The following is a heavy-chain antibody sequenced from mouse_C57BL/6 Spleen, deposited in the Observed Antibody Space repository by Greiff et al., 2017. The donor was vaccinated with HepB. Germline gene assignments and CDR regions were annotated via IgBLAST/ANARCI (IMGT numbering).Heavy chain of an antibody. CDR3: AREGSITTVVDPFAY. V-gene: IGHV3-6*01. D-gene: IGHD1-1*01. CDR1: GYSITSGYY. Sequence: EVQLVESGPGLVKPSQSLSLTCSVTGYSITSGYYWNWIRQFPGNKLEWMGYISYDGSNNYNPSLKNRISITRDTSKNQFFLKLNSVTTEDTATYYCAREGSITTVVDPFAYWGQGTLVTVSA. J-gene: IGHJ3*01. CDR2: ISYDGSN.